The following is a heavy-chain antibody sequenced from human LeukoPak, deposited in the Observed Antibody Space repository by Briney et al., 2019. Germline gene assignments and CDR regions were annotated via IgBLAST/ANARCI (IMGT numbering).Heavy chain of an antibody. CDR3: ARPRGCGSSRCNNFDY. Sequence: GESLRLSCAASGFTFSSYSMNWVRQAPGKGLEWVAKMNEYGSEIFYLDSVKGRFTISRDNAKNSLYLQMNSLRAEDTAVYYCARPRGCGSSRCNNFDYWGQGTLVTVSS. D-gene: IGHD2-2*01. V-gene: IGHV3-7*01. CDR1: GFTFSSYS. CDR2: MNEYGSEI. J-gene: IGHJ4*02.